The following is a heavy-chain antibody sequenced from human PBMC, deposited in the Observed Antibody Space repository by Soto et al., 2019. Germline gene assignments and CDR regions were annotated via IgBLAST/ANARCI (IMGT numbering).Heavy chain of an antibody. Sequence: QVQLVQSGAEVKKPGSSVKVSCKASGDTFNFYTFSWVRQAPGQGLEWMGRIIPMVGMSNYAQKFQGRVTISADGSTNTAYMQLSSLRSEDTALYCCATSYGAGSRPFAFWGQGTPVTVSS. D-gene: IGHD3-10*01. J-gene: IGHJ4*02. CDR1: GDTFNFYT. CDR2: IIPMVGMS. CDR3: ATSYGAGSRPFAF. V-gene: IGHV1-69*02.